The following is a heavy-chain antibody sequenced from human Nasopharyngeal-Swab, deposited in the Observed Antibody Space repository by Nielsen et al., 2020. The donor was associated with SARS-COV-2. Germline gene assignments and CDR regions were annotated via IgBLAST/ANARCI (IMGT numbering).Heavy chain of an antibody. D-gene: IGHD3-22*01. CDR1: GGSFSGYF. CDR2: INHSGST. V-gene: IGHV4-34*01. Sequence: GSLRLSCAFYGGSFSGYFWTWIRQPPGKGLEWIGEINHSGSTNYNPSLKNRVTISVDTSKNQFSLKLNSVTAADTAVYYCARDHYYDSSGYYPFHKRYYYGMDVWGQGTTVTVSS. CDR3: ARDHYYDSSGYYPFHKRYYYGMDV. J-gene: IGHJ6*02.